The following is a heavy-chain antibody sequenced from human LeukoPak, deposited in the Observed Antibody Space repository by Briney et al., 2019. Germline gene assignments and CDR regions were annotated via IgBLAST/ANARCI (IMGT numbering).Heavy chain of an antibody. CDR3: ARSGGLQKFDY. Sequence: GGSLRLSCAASEFTFSNYALHWVRQAPGNGLQWVAVISYDGNTIHYADSVKGRFIISRDASKNTLYLQMNSLRAEDTAVYYCARSGGLQKFDYWGQGTLVTVSS. D-gene: IGHD4-11*01. CDR2: ISYDGNTI. V-gene: IGHV3-30-3*01. CDR1: EFTFSNYA. J-gene: IGHJ4*02.